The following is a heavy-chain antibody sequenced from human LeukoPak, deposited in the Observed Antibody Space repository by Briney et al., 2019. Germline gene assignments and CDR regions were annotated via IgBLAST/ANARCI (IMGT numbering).Heavy chain of an antibody. Sequence: PGGSLRLSCAASGSTFSDYYMGWIRQAPGKGLEWVSYISSSSSYANYADSVKGRFTISRDNAKNSLYLQMNSLRAEDTAVYYCAREIREPGYCSGGSCYGGFGWFDPWGQGTLVTVSS. CDR1: GSTFSDYY. D-gene: IGHD2-15*01. CDR3: AREIREPGYCSGGSCYGGFGWFDP. J-gene: IGHJ5*02. V-gene: IGHV3-11*05. CDR2: ISSSSSYA.